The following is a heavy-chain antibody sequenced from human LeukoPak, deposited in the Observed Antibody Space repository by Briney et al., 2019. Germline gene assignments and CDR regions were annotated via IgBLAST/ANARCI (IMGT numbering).Heavy chain of an antibody. D-gene: IGHD2-15*01. J-gene: IGHJ4*02. Sequence: GGSLRLSCKPSGFILGDYAMSWVRQAPGQGLEWVGFIRSKAFGATTDYAASVKGRFTVSRDDSRSIAYLQMNSLKTEDTAVYYCTRDCSGSRCYEEMDYWGQGTLVTVSS. CDR2: IRSKAFGATT. CDR1: GFILGDYA. CDR3: TRDCSGSRCYEEMDY. V-gene: IGHV3-49*04.